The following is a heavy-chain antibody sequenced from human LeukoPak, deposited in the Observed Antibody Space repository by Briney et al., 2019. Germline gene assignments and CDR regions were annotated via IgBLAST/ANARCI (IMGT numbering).Heavy chain of an antibody. CDR1: GFTFSSYW. Sequence: GGSLRLSCAASGFTFSSYWMSWVRQAPGKGLEWVANIKQDGSEKYYVDSVKGRFTISRDNAKNSLYLQMNIPRAEDTAVYYCARESQYCSGGSCYSRAFDIWGQGTMVTVSS. CDR2: IKQDGSEK. V-gene: IGHV3-7*01. D-gene: IGHD2-15*01. J-gene: IGHJ3*02. CDR3: ARESQYCSGGSCYSRAFDI.